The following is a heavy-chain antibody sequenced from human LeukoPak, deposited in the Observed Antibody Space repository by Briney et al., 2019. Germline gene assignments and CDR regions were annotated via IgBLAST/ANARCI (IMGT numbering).Heavy chain of an antibody. J-gene: IGHJ4*02. CDR2: INHSGST. D-gene: IGHD3-9*01. CDR3: ARGETGLYYDIPAYFDY. CDR1: GGSFSGYY. Sequence: PSETLSLTCAVYGGSFSGYYWSWIRQPPGKGLEWIGEINHSGSTNYNPSLTSRVTISVDTSKNQFSLKLSSVTAADTAVYYCARGETGLYYDIPAYFDYWGQGTLVTVSS. V-gene: IGHV4-34*01.